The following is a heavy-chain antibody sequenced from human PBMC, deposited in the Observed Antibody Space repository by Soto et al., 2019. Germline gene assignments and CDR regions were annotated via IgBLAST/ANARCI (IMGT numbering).Heavy chain of an antibody. CDR2: IIPIFGTP. CDR1: GGTFSSNP. D-gene: IGHD3-3*01. CDR3: ARDLSSVTIRESCNYYRMDV. V-gene: IGHV1-69*06. J-gene: IGHJ6*02. Sequence: QVKLMQSAAEVRKPGSSVTVSCKASGGTFSSNPISWVRQAPGQGLEWMGGIIPIFGTPHYERKFLDRVIITADRSTHTAFMELTSLTSDDTAVYYYARDLSSVTIRESCNYYRMDVWGQGTTVTVS.